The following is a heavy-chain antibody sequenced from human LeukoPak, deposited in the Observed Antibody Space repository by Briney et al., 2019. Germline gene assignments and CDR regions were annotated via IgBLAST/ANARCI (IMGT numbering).Heavy chain of an antibody. Sequence: ASVKVSCKASGYTFTSYGISWVRQAPGQGLEGLGWISAYNGNTNYAQKLQGRVTITTDTSTSTASMQLRSLRADDKPVYYCARGQGGSNYESPVYWGQGTLVTVSS. J-gene: IGHJ4*02. D-gene: IGHD1-26*01. CDR2: ISAYNGNT. V-gene: IGHV1-18*01. CDR1: GYTFTSYG. CDR3: ARGQGGSNYESPVY.